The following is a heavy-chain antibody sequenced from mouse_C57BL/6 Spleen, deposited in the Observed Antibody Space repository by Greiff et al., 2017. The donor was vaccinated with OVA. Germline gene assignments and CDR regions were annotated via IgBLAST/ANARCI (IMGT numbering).Heavy chain of an antibody. J-gene: IGHJ4*01. CDR3: ARSSGYDYAMDY. CDR1: GYTFTDYY. CDR2: IYPGSGNT. Sequence: QVQLKESGAELVRPGASVKLSCKASGYTFTDYYINWVKQRPGQGLEWIARIYPGSGNTYYNEKFKGKATLTAEKSSSTAYMQLSSLTSEDSAVYFCARSSGYDYAMDYWGQGTSVTVSS. D-gene: IGHD3-2*02. V-gene: IGHV1-76*01.